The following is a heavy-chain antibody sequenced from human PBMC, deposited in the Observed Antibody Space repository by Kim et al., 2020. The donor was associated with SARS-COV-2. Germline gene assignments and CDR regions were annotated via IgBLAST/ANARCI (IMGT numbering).Heavy chain of an antibody. CDR2: IIPILGIA. CDR3: AAGYCSSTSCERSFDY. V-gene: IGHV1-69*02. J-gene: IGHJ4*02. D-gene: IGHD2-2*03. Sequence: SVKVSCKASGGTFSSYTISWVRQAPGQGLEWMGRIIPILGIANYAQKFQGRVTMTADKSTSTAYMELSSLRSEDTAVYYCAAGYCSSTSCERSFDYWGQGTLVTVSS. CDR1: GGTFSSYT.